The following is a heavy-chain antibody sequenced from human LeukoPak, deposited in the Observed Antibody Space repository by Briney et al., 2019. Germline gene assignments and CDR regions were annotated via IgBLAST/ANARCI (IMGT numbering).Heavy chain of an antibody. CDR1: GFSFGSYD. CDR2: IRGSGGST. J-gene: IGHJ3*02. CDR3: AKSQLVGATFALDI. V-gene: IGHV3-23*01. D-gene: IGHD1-26*01. Sequence: GGSLRLSCAASGFSFGSYDMNWVRQAPGKGLEWVSAIRGSGGSTFYADSVKGRFTISRDNSKNTLNLQMNSLRAEDTAVYYCAKSQLVGATFALDIWGQGTMVTVSS.